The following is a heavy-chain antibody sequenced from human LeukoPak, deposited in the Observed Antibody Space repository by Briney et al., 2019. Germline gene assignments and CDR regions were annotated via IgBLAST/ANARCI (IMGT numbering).Heavy chain of an antibody. D-gene: IGHD6-19*01. CDR1: GFTFSSYA. CDR3: PRQSYASGWNPFDY. J-gene: IGHJ4*02. Sequence: PGGSLRLSCAASGFTFSSYAMSWVRQAPGKGLEWVSAISGSGITTYYADSAKGRFTISRDNSKNTMFLQMNSLRADDTAVYYCPRQSYASGWNPFDYWGQGILVTVSS. V-gene: IGHV3-23*01. CDR2: ISGSGITT.